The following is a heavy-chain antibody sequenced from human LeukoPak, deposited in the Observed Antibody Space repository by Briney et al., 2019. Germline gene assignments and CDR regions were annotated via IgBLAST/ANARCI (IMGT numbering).Heavy chain of an antibody. CDR2: ISTSKGNT. J-gene: IGHJ6*02. Sequence: ASVTVSCKASGYTFISYGISWVRQARGQGLEWMGWISTSKGNTNYAQKLQGRVTMTTDTSTSTAYMELRSLRSDDTAIYYCARGVNWNGDYYGLDVWGQGTTVTVSS. CDR3: ARGVNWNGDYYGLDV. D-gene: IGHD1-1*01. CDR1: GYTFISYG. V-gene: IGHV1-18*01.